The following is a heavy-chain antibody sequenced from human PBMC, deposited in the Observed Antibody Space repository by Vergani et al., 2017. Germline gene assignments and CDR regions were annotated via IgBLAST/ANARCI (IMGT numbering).Heavy chain of an antibody. D-gene: IGHD3-16*02. CDR2: ISGSGGST. V-gene: IGHV3-23*01. J-gene: IGHJ4*02. CDR1: GFTFSSYA. Sequence: EVQLLESGGGLVQPGGSLRLSCAASGFTFSSYAMSWVRQAPGKGLEWVSAISGSGGSTYYADSVKGRFTISRDNSKNTLYLQMNSLKTEDTAVYYCTTDRIMITFGGVIVNFDYWGQGTLVTVSS. CDR3: TTDRIMITFGGVIVNFDY.